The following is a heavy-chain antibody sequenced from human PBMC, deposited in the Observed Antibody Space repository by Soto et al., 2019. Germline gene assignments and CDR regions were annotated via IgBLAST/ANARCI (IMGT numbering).Heavy chain of an antibody. J-gene: IGHJ6*02. V-gene: IGHV4-59*01. D-gene: IGHD3-10*01. CDR3: ARVDQRGDYYYYGMDV. Sequence: SETLSLTCTVSGGSISSYYWGWIRQPPGKGLEWIGYIYYSGSTNYNPSLKSRVTISVDTSKNQFSLKLSSVTAADTAVYYCARVDQRGDYYYYGMDVWGQGTTVTVSS. CDR2: IYYSGST. CDR1: GGSISSYY.